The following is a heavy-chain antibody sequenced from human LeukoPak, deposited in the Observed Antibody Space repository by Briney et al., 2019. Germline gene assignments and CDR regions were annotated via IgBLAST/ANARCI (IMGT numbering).Heavy chain of an antibody. CDR3: VRHVDYTTNDI. V-gene: IGHV4-59*08. Sequence: SETLSLTCTVSGGSIRSYHWSWIRQPPGKGLEWIGYISYSGSTIYNSSLESRVTISVDTPKNQFSLKLSSVTAADTAVYYCVRHVDYTTNDIWGQGTMVTVSS. CDR1: GGSIRSYH. J-gene: IGHJ3*02. D-gene: IGHD2-2*02. CDR2: ISYSGST.